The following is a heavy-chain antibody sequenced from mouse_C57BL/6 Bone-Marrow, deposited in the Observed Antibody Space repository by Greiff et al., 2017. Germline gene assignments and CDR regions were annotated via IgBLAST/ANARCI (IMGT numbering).Heavy chain of an antibody. CDR1: GYTFTDYY. D-gene: IGHD1-1*01. CDR2: INPNNGGT. CDR3: ARVKCSTGAMDY. Sequence: EVQLQQSGPELVKPGASVKISCTASGYTFTDYYMNWVKQSPGKSLEWIGDINPNNGGTSYNQKFKGKATLTVDKSTSTAYLELRGRTSEDSAVYYCARVKCSTGAMDYWGQGTSVTVSS. J-gene: IGHJ4*01. V-gene: IGHV1-26*01.